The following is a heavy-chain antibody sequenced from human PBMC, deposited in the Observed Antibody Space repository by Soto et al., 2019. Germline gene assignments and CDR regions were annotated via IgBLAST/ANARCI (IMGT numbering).Heavy chain of an antibody. V-gene: IGHV3-30-3*01. CDR1: GFTFSSYA. Sequence: PGGSLRLSCAASGFTFSSYAMHWVRQAPGKGLEWVAVISYDGSNKYYADSVKGRFTISRDNSKNTLYLQMNSLRAEDTAVYYCARAPFRRGYLKYYFDYWGQGTLVTVSS. J-gene: IGHJ4*02. D-gene: IGHD3-3*01. CDR2: ISYDGSNK. CDR3: ARAPFRRGYLKYYFDY.